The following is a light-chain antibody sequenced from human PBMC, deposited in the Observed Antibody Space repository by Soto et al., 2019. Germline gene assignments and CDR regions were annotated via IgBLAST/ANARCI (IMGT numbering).Light chain of an antibody. J-gene: IGLJ3*02. CDR2: EGS. CDR3: CSYVASSTLV. Sequence: QSALTQPASVSGSPGQSITISCSGTSTDVGRFDLVSWYQQHTGKAPKLMIFEGSKRASGISNRFSGSTSGNTASLTISGRQAEDESDYFCCSYVASSTLVFGGGTKLTVL. V-gene: IGLV2-23*01. CDR1: STDVGRFDL.